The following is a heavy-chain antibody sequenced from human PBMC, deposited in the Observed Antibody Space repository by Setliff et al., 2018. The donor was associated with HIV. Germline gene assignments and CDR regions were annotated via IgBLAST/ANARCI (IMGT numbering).Heavy chain of an antibody. CDR3: ARDHMSVGAWVGATSRGLFQH. D-gene: IGHD1-26*01. CDR1: GYTFITYY. V-gene: IGHV1-46*01. CDR2: INPSGGST. J-gene: IGHJ1*01. Sequence: ASVKVSCKASGYTFITYYMHWVRQAPGQGLEWMGIINPSGGSTKYAQKFQGRVTMTRDTSTSTVYMELSSLRSEDTAVYYCARDHMSVGAWVGATSRGLFQHWGQGTLVTVSS.